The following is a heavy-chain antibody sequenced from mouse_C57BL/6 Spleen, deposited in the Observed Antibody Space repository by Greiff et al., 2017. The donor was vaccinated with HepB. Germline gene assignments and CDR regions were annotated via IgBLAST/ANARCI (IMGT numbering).Heavy chain of an antibody. CDR3: ARSGTGLDAMDY. CDR2: IDPSDSYT. D-gene: IGHD2-14*01. Sequence: QVQLQQPGAELVMPGASVKLSCKASGYTFTSYWMHWVKQRPGQGLEWIGEIDPSDSYTNYNQKFKGKSTLTVDKSSSTAYMQLSSRTSEDSAVYYSARSGTGLDAMDYWGQGTSVTVSS. V-gene: IGHV1-69*01. CDR1: GYTFTSYW. J-gene: IGHJ4*01.